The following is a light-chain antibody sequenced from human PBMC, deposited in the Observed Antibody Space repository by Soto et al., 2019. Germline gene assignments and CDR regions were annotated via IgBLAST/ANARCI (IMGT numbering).Light chain of an antibody. V-gene: IGKV3-15*01. CDR3: QQYNNWHT. J-gene: IGKJ5*01. Sequence: EIVMTQSPATLSVSPGERATLSCRASQSVSSNLAWYQQKPGQAPRLLIHGASTRATGIPARFSGSGSGTEFTINIRSLQSEDFAVYYCQQYNNWHTFGQGTRLEL. CDR1: QSVSSN. CDR2: GAS.